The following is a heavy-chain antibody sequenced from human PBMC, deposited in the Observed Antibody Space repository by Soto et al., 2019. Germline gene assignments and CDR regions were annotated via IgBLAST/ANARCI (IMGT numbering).Heavy chain of an antibody. CDR2: ISGSGGST. V-gene: IGHV3-23*01. CDR1: GFTFNKYA. Sequence: GGSLRLSCAASGFTFNKYAMSWVRQAPGKGLEWVSAISGSGGSTYYADSVKGRFTISRDNSKNTLYLQMNSLRAEDTAVYYCAKDRYCSGGSCYSSLDYWGQGTLVTVSS. J-gene: IGHJ4*02. CDR3: AKDRYCSGGSCYSSLDY. D-gene: IGHD2-15*01.